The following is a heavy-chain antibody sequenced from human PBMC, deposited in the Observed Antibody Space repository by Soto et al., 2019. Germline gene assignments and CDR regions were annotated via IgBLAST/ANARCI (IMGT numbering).Heavy chain of an antibody. D-gene: IGHD2-2*01. CDR3: VRDGGVVIAAAIGGGEGMDV. Sequence: GGSLRLSCAVSGFTFSGYYLSWIRQAPGKGLEWFAYISGSGTSTNNAASVKGRFTISRDKATNSLQLQITSVRVEDTAVYYCVRDGGVVIAAAIGGGEGMDVCGKGTTITVSS. J-gene: IGHJ6*04. CDR1: GFTFSGYY. CDR2: ISGSGTST. V-gene: IGHV3-11*05.